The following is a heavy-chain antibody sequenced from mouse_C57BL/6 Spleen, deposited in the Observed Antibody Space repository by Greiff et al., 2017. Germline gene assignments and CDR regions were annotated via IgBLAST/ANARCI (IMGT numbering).Heavy chain of an antibody. V-gene: IGHV5-4*01. Sequence: EVQLVESGGGLVKPGGSLKLSCAASGFTFSSYAMSWVRQTPEKRLEWVATISDGGSYTYYPDNVKGRFTISRDNAKNNLYLQMSHLKSEDTAMYYCAIHDYDAMDYWGQGTSVTVSS. CDR3: AIHDYDAMDY. CDR1: GFTFSSYA. D-gene: IGHD1-2*01. J-gene: IGHJ4*01. CDR2: ISDGGSYT.